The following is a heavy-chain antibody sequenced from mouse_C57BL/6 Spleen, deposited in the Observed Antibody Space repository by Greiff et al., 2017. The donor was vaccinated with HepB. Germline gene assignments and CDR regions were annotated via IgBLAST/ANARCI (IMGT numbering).Heavy chain of an antibody. D-gene: IGHD1-1*01. CDR3: ARTASYYYYGSSDDYFDY. CDR1: GFNIKDYY. Sequence: VQLKQSGAELVKPGASVKLSCTASGFNIKDYYMHWVKQRTEQGLEWIGRIDPEDGETKYAPKFQGKATITADTSSNTAYLQISSLTSEDTAVYYLARTASYYYYGSSDDYFDYWGQGTTLTVSS. J-gene: IGHJ2*01. V-gene: IGHV14-2*01. CDR2: IDPEDGET.